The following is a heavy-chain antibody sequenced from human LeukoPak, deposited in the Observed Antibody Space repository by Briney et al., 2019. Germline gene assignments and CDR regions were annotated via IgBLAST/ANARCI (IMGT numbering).Heavy chain of an antibody. V-gene: IGHV3-64*01. J-gene: IGHJ6*02. Sequence: PGGSLRLSCAASGFTFSSYAMHWVRQAPGKGLEYVSAISSNGGSTYYANSVKGRFTISRDNSKNTLYLQMGSLRAEDMAVYYCARDLYSSSWWKNNLLYYYGMDVWGQGTTVTVPS. D-gene: IGHD6-13*01. CDR2: ISSNGGST. CDR1: GFTFSSYA. CDR3: ARDLYSSSWWKNNLLYYYGMDV.